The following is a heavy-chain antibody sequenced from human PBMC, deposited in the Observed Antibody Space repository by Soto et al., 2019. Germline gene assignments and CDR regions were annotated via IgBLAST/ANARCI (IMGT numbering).Heavy chain of an antibody. D-gene: IGHD2-21*01. J-gene: IGHJ3*02. V-gene: IGHV4-59*01. CDR2: IYYSGST. CDR3: ARESRDKHAFDI. CDR1: GGSISSYY. Sequence: SETLSLTCTVSGGSISSYYWSWIRQPPGKGLEWMGYIYYSGSTNYNPSLKSRVTISVDTSKNQFSLKLSSVTAADTAVYYCARESRDKHAFDIWGQGTMVTVSS.